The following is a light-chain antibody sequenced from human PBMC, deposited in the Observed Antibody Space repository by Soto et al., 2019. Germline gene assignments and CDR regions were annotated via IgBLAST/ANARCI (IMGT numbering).Light chain of an antibody. CDR2: EVS. CDR3: CSYAGSSTLYV. CDR1: SSDVGSYNL. J-gene: IGLJ1*01. Sequence: SALTKPASVSGSPGESITISCTGTSSDVGSYNLASWYQQHPGKAPKLMIYEVSKRPSGVSNRFSGSKSGNTASLTISGLQAEDEADYYCCSYAGSSTLYVFGTGTKVTVL. V-gene: IGLV2-23*02.